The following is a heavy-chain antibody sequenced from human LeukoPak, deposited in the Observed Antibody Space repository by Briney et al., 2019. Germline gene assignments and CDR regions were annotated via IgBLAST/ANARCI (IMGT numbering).Heavy chain of an antibody. V-gene: IGHV4-39*07. CDR2: IYYSGST. D-gene: IGHD1-1*01. CDR3: ARTPRAYNWNRLYFDY. CDR1: GGSISSSSYY. J-gene: IGHJ4*02. Sequence: SETLSLTCTVSGGSISSSSYYWGWIRQPPGKGLEWIGSIYYSGSTYYNPSLKSRVTISVDTSKNQFSLKLSSVTAADTAVYYCARTPRAYNWNRLYFDYWGQGILVTVSS.